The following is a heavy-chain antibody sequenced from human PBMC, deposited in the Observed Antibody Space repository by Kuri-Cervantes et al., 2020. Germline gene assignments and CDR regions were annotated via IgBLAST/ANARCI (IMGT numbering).Heavy chain of an antibody. J-gene: IGHJ4*02. Sequence: GESLKISCAASGCTFSSYAMSWVRQAPGKGLEWVSAISGSGGSTYYANSVKGRFTISRDNAKNSLYLQMNSLRAEDTAVYYWVREPGKLSHSWGQGTLVTVSS. CDR3: VREPGKLSHS. CDR2: ISGSGGST. D-gene: IGHD3-16*02. CDR1: GCTFSSYA. V-gene: IGHV3-23*01.